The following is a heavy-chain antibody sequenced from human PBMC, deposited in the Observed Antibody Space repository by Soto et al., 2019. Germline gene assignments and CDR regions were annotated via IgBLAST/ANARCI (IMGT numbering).Heavy chain of an antibody. D-gene: IGHD6-13*01. CDR2: ISGSGGYI. V-gene: IGHV3-21*01. CDR3: ARDRQSTPWYAADY. Sequence: GGALRLSCEGSGYTFSSYSMNWVRQAPGKGLEWVSSISGSGGYIYYADSVKGRFTISRDNAKNSLYLQMTSLRDEDTALYYCARDRQSTPWYAADYWGQGSLVTVSS. CDR1: GYTFSSYS. J-gene: IGHJ4*02.